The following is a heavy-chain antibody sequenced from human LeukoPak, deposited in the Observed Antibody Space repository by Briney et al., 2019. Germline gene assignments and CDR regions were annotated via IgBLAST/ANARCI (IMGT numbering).Heavy chain of an antibody. V-gene: IGHV3-23*01. CDR1: GFTFSSYA. J-gene: IGHJ4*02. CDR2: ISRSGGST. CDR3: AKVWYYDSSGLASFDY. Sequence: GGSLRLSCAASGFTFSSYAMSWVRQAPGKGLEWVSAISRSGGSTYYADSVKGRFTISRDNSKNTLYLQMNSLRAEDTAVYYCAKVWYYDSSGLASFDYWGQGTLVTVSS. D-gene: IGHD3-22*01.